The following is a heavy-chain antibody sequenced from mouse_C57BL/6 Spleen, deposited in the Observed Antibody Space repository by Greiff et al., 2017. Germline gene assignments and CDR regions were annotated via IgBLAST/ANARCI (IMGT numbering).Heavy chain of an antibody. D-gene: IGHD1-1*01. V-gene: IGHV1-69*01. CDR1: GYTFTSYW. CDR2: IDPSDSYT. CDR3: ARSGNYYGSSRWFAY. J-gene: IGHJ3*01. Sequence: QVHVKQPGAELVMPGASVKLSCKASGYTFTSYWMHWVKQRPGQGLEWIGEIDPSDSYTNYNQKFKGKSTLTVDKSSSTAYMQLSSLTSEDSAVYYCARSGNYYGSSRWFAYWGQGTLVTVSA.